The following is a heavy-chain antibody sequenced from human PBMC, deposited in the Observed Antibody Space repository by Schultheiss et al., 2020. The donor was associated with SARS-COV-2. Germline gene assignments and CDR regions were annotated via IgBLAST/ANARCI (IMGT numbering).Heavy chain of an antibody. CDR1: GGSFSGYY. CDR2: INHSGST. Sequence: GSLRLSCAVYGGSFSGYYWSWIRQPPGKGLEWIGEINHSGSTNYNPSLKSRVTISVDTSKNQFSLKLSSVTAADTAVYYCARRGSGSYVFDYWGQGTLVTVSS. D-gene: IGHD1-26*01. J-gene: IGHJ4*02. V-gene: IGHV4-34*01. CDR3: ARRGSGSYVFDY.